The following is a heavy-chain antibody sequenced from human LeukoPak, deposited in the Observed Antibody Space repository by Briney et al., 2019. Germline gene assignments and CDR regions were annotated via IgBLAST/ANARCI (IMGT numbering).Heavy chain of an antibody. CDR3: GRGFFGFAP. D-gene: IGHD3-3*01. J-gene: IGHJ5*02. V-gene: IGHV4-34*01. Sequence: SETLSLTCAVYGGSFSGYYWSWIRQPPGKGLEWIGEINHSGSTNYNPSLKSRVTISVDTSKNQFSLKLSSVTAADTAVYYCGRGFFGFAPWGQEPLVTVSS. CDR2: INHSGST. CDR1: GGSFSGYY.